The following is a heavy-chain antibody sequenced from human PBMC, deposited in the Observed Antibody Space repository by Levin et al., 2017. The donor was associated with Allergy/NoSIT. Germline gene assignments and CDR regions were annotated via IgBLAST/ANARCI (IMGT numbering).Heavy chain of an antibody. J-gene: IGHJ4*02. D-gene: IGHD5-12*01. Sequence: GGSLRLSCAASGFTFSSYAMHWVRQAPGKGLEWVAVISYDGSNKYYADSVKGRFTISRDNSKNTLYLQMNSLRAEDTAVYYCARDPGLVLGGYSGYGYFDYWGQGTLVTVSS. CDR2: ISYDGSNK. V-gene: IGHV3-30-3*01. CDR3: ARDPGLVLGGYSGYGYFDY. CDR1: GFTFSSYA.